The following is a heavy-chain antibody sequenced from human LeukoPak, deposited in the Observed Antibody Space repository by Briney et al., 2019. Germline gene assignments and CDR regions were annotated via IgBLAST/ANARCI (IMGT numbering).Heavy chain of an antibody. CDR3: ARDEVGGYYFE. D-gene: IGHD3-3*01. V-gene: IGHV3-21*01. J-gene: IGHJ4*02. CDR1: GFNFSSYS. CDR2: ISSSSSFI. Sequence: GGSLRLSCAGSGFNFSSYSMSWVRQAPWKGLEFVSSISSSSSFIYYADSVKGRFTISRDNAKKLVFLQMNSLRVEDTAVYYCARDEVGGYYFEWGQGNLVNVSS.